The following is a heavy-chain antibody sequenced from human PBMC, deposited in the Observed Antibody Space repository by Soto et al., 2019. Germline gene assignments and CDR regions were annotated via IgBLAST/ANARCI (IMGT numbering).Heavy chain of an antibody. D-gene: IGHD5-12*01. CDR1: GINYNTYA. V-gene: IGHV1-3*01. Sequence: QVQLVQSGAEMKKPGASVKLSCKTSGINYNTYAIHWVRQAPGQGLEWMGWINAGNGDTRYSQNFQGRVTLTRDTSASPVYMDLDSLKSEDTGLYYCARAISGYVTWGQGTLVTVSS. CDR2: INAGNGDT. CDR3: ARAISGYVT. J-gene: IGHJ4*02.